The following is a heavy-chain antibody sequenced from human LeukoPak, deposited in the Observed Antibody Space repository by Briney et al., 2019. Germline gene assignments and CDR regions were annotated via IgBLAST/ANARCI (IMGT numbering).Heavy chain of an antibody. CDR1: GFTFSSYA. CDR3: AKDQGFTMIVVVITGMDV. J-gene: IGHJ6*02. CDR2: ISGSGGST. D-gene: IGHD3-22*01. V-gene: IGHV3-23*01. Sequence: PGGSLRLSCAASGFTFSSYAMSWVRQAPGKGLEWVSAISGSGGSTYYADSVKGRFTVSRDNSKNTLYLQMNSLRAEDTAVYYCAKDQGFTMIVVVITGMDVWGQGTTVTVSS.